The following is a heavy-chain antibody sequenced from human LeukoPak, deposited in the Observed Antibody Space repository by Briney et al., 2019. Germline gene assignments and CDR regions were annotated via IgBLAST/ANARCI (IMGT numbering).Heavy chain of an antibody. CDR2: VNPSSGGT. CDR3: ARDLSSGWYLY. V-gene: IGHV1-2*02. Sequence: ASVKVSCKASGYTFTGYYMHWVRQAPGQGLEWMGWVNPSSGGTNYAQKFQGRVTMTRDTSISTAYMELSSLRSDDTAVYYCARDLSSGWYLYGGQGTLVTVSA. CDR1: GYTFTGYY. D-gene: IGHD6-19*01. J-gene: IGHJ4*02.